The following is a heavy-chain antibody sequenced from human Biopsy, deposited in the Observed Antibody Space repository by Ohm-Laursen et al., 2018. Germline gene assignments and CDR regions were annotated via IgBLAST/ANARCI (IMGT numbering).Heavy chain of an antibody. CDR2: VYNGGIT. J-gene: IGHJ5*02. V-gene: IGHV4-59*01. D-gene: IGHD3-3*01. CDR3: ARTPRDSFWSGSYKRRLWFDP. Sequence: SETLSLTCSVSGGSIISSYWTWIRQPPGKGLEWIGHVYNGGITNYNPSLKSRVTISKDTSKNQFSLQVNSVTAADTAVYYCARTPRDSFWSGSYKRRLWFDPWGQGTLVIVSS. CDR1: GGSIISSY.